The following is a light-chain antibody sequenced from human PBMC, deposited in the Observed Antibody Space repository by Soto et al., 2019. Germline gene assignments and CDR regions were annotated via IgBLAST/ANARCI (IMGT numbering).Light chain of an antibody. J-gene: IGKJ1*01. V-gene: IGKV1-5*01. CDR1: QSISSW. CDR3: QQYNSYWT. CDR2: DAS. Sequence: SPWRPFASVGDTVTITCRASQSISSWLAWYQQKPGKAPKLLIYDASSLESAVPSRFSGSGSGTEFTLTISSLQPDDFATYYCQQYNSYWTLRQGAKVDI.